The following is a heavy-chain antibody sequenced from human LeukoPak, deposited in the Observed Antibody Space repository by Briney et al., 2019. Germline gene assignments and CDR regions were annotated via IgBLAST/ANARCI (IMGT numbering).Heavy chain of an antibody. V-gene: IGHV4-39*01. CDR1: GGSIGSSTYY. CDR2: IYYSGST. J-gene: IGHJ6*02. CDR3: ARQYSSSWYALLPDHYYYYYGMDV. D-gene: IGHD6-13*01. Sequence: SETLSLTCTVSGGSIGSSTYYWGWIRQPPGKGLEWIGSIYYSGSTYYNPSLKSRVTISVDTSKNQFSLKLSSVTAADTAVYYCARQYSSSWYALLPDHYYYYYGMDVWGQGTTVTVSS.